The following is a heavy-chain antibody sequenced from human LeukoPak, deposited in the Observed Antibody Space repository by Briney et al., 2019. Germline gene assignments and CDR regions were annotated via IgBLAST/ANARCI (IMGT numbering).Heavy chain of an antibody. D-gene: IGHD3-3*01. CDR3: ASDTYYDFWSGYPYYMDV. J-gene: IGHJ6*03. CDR1: GFTFSDYY. V-gene: IGHV3-11*04. Sequence: KSGGSLRLSCAASGFTFSDYYMSWIRQAPGKGLERVSYISSSGSTIYYADSVKGRFTISRDNAKNSLYLQMNSLRAEDTAVYYCASDTYYDFWSGYPYYMDVWGKGTTVTVSS. CDR2: ISSSGSTI.